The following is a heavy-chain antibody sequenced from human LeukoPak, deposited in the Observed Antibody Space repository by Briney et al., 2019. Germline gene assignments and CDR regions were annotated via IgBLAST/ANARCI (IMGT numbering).Heavy chain of an antibody. V-gene: IGHV3-23*01. J-gene: IGHJ6*02. D-gene: IGHD3-22*01. Sequence: GGSLRLSCAASEFTFDNYAMSWVRQAPGKGLEWVSVISGSGYYSYYADSVKGRFTISRGNSKNTLYLQMNSLRAEDTAVYYCAKAHYYDSSGYLKMPYYYYGMDVWGQGTTVTVSS. CDR3: AKAHYYDSSGYLKMPYYYYGMDV. CDR2: ISGSGYYS. CDR1: EFTFDNYA.